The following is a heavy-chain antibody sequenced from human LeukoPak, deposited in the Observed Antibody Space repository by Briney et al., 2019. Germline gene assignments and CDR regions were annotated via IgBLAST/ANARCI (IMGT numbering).Heavy chain of an antibody. CDR2: IYYSGGT. D-gene: IGHD3-22*01. Sequence: SETLSLTCTVSGGSISSYYWSWIRQPPGKGLEWIGYIYYSGGTNYNPSLKSRVTISVDTSKNQFSLRLSSVTAADTAVYYCARVEGYYYDSSGLDYWGQGTLVTVSS. CDR3: ARVEGYYYDSSGLDY. V-gene: IGHV4-59*12. CDR1: GGSISSYY. J-gene: IGHJ4*02.